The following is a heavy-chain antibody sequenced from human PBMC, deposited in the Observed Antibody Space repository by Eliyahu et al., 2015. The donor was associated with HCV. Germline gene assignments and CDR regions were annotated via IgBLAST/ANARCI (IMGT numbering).Heavy chain of an antibody. CDR1: GGSFSXYY. J-gene: IGHJ4*02. V-gene: IGHV4-34*01. Sequence: QVQLQQWGAGLLKPSETLSLTCAVYGGSFSXYYWXWIRQPPGKGLEWIGEINHSGSTNYNPSLKSRVTISVDTSKNQFSLKLSSVTAADTAVYYCARGFRRGRSYYDSSGYYYPSSFDYWGQGTLVTVSS. CDR3: ARGFRRGRSYYDSSGYYYPSSFDY. CDR2: INHSGST. D-gene: IGHD3-22*01.